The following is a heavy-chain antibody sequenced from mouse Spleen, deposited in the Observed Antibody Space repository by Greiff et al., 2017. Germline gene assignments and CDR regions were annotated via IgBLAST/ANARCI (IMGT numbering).Heavy chain of an antibody. D-gene: IGHD1-1*01. CDR2: ISSGGSYT. CDR1: GFTFSSYA. CDR3: APITTVPDWYFDV. V-gene: IGHV5-9-1*01. J-gene: IGHJ1*01. Sequence: EVMLVESGGGLVQPGGSLKLSCAASGFTFSSYAMSWVRQTPEKRLEWVATISSGGSYTYYPDSVKGRFTISRANAKNTLYLQMSSLRSEDTAMYYCAPITTVPDWYFDVWGAGTTVTVSS.